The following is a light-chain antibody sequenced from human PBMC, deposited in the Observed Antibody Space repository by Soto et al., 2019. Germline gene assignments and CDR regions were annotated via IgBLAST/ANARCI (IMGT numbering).Light chain of an antibody. CDR2: GAS. CDR3: QRYDHYRTWT. V-gene: IGKV3-20*01. J-gene: IGKJ1*01. CDR1: QSVGSSY. Sequence: EIVLTQSPGTLSLSPGERATLSCRASQSVGSSYLAWYQQKPGQAPRLLISGASSRATGIPDRFSGSGSGTDFTLTISRLEPEDFAVYYCQRYDHYRTWTFGQGTKVEIK.